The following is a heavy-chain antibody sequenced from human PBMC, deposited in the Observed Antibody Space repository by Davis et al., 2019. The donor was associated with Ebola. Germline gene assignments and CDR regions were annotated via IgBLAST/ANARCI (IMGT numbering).Heavy chain of an antibody. CDR1: GYRFTIYG. J-gene: IGHJ6*02. CDR2: IDVDNANT. V-gene: IGHV1-3*01. Sequence: AASVKVSCKASGYRFTIYGIHWVRQAPGQSLEWLGWIDVDNANTKYSKRFEGRVTISSDTSADTATMEVSSLTSEDTAVYYCARSPPLRGSIYYHYYGMDVWGQGTTVTVTS. D-gene: IGHD5/OR15-5a*01. CDR3: ARSPPLRGSIYYHYYGMDV.